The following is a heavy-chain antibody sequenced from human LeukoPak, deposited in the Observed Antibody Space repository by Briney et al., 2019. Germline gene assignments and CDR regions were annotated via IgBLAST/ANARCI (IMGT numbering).Heavy chain of an antibody. CDR3: ARGRGAFDI. CDR2: ISSNGGST. J-gene: IGHJ3*02. CDR1: GFTFSSYA. Sequence: PGGSLRLSCAASGFTFSSYAMHWVRQAPGKGLEYVSAISSNGGSTSYANSVKGRFTISRDNSKNTLYLQMGSLRAEDMAVYYCARGRGAFDIWGQGTMVTVSS. V-gene: IGHV3-64*01.